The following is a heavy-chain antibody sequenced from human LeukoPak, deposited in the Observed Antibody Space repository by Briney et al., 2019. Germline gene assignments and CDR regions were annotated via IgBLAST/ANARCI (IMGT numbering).Heavy chain of an antibody. CDR2: INTDGSST. CDR1: GFTFSSHW. D-gene: IGHD2-21*02. J-gene: IGHJ1*01. V-gene: IGHV3-74*01. CDR3: ARAASCGGDCSSSYLQH. Sequence: TGGSLRLSCAASGFTFSSHWMHWVRQAPGKGLVWVSRINTDGSSTSCADSVKGRFNISRDNAKNTLYLQMNSLRAEDMAVYYCARAASCGGDCSSSYLQHWGQGTLVTVSS.